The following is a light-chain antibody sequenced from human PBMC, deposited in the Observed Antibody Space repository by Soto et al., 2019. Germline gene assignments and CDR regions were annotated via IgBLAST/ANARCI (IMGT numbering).Light chain of an antibody. J-gene: IGKJ5*01. V-gene: IGKV1-5*03. Sequence: DIQMTQSPSTLSASVGDRVTITCRASQSISSYLAWYQQKPGKAPKLLIYKASSLESGVPSRFSGSGSGTEFTLNISSLQPDDFATYYCQQYNSYPITFGQGTPLEIK. CDR2: KAS. CDR1: QSISSY. CDR3: QQYNSYPIT.